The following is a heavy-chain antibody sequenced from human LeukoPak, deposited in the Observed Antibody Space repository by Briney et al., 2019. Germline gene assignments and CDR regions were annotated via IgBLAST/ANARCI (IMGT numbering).Heavy chain of an antibody. CDR2: IYYSGNT. J-gene: IGHJ4*02. D-gene: IGHD3/OR15-3a*01. Sequence: PSETLSLTCVVYGGSFSDYYWSWIRQPPGKGLEWIGSIYYSGNTYYNASLKSQVSISIDTSKNQFSLRLTSVTAADTAVYYCARQTGSGLFILPGGQGTLVTVSS. CDR1: GGSFSDYY. V-gene: IGHV4-34*01. CDR3: ARQTGSGLFILP.